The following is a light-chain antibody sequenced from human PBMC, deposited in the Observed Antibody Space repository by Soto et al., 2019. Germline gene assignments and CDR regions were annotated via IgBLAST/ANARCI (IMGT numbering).Light chain of an antibody. CDR3: SSYTGASTV. CDR2: EVN. J-gene: IGLJ1*01. Sequence: QSALTQPASVSGSPGQSITLSCSGTSSDVGAYRFVSWYQQHPGKAPKLMIYEVNHRPSGVSNRFSGSKSGNAASLTITGLQAEDEADYYCSSYTGASTVFGTGTKVTVL. CDR1: SSDVGAYRF. V-gene: IGLV2-14*01.